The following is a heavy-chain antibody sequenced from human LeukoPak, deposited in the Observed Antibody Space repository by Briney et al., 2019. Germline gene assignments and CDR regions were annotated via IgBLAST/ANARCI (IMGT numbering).Heavy chain of an antibody. Sequence: GGSLRLSCAASGFTFSSYWMHWVRQAPGKGLVWVSRINSDGSSTSYADSVKGRFTISRDNAKNTLYLQTNSLRAEDTAVYYCAKDQRWPSQQTYYFDYWGQGTLVTVSS. J-gene: IGHJ4*02. CDR3: AKDQRWPSQQTYYFDY. CDR1: GFTFSSYW. CDR2: INSDGSST. D-gene: IGHD6-19*01. V-gene: IGHV3-74*01.